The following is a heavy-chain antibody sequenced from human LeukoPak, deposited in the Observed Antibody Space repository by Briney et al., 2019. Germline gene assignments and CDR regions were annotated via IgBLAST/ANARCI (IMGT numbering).Heavy chain of an antibody. J-gene: IGHJ6*02. CDR3: ARWVVTAIGYGMDV. CDR2: MNPNSGNT. CDR1: GYTFTSYD. Sequence: ASVKVSCKASGYTFTSYDINWVRQATGQGLEWMGWMNPNSGNTGYAQKFQGRVTMTRNTSISTAYMELSSLRSEGTAVYYCARWVVTAIGYGMDVWGQGTTVTVSS. V-gene: IGHV1-8*01. D-gene: IGHD2-21*02.